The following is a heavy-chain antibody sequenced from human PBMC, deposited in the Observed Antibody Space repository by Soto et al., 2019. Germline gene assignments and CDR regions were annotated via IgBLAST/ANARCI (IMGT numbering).Heavy chain of an antibody. V-gene: IGHV4-38-2*01. CDR2: IYHGGSI. D-gene: IGHD3-3*01. CDR1: VYSMTSGDY. CDR3: ARTFDYYGMDV. Sequence: PSWSLALARAVSVYSMTSGDYWGLVRQPPGKGLEWLGSIYHGGSIYYNPSLKSRVTISLDTSKNHFSLDLTSVTAADTAVYYCARTFDYYGMDVWGQGTTVTLSS. J-gene: IGHJ6*02.